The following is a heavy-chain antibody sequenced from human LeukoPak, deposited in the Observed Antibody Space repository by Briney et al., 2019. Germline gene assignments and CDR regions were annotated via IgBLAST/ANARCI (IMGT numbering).Heavy chain of an antibody. CDR1: GYTFTSYY. CDR3: ARDKWELPSGVDY. CDR2: INPSGGST. D-gene: IGHD1-26*01. Sequence: GASVKVSCKASGYTFTSYYMHWVRQAPGQGLEWMGIINPSGGSTSYAQKFQGRVTMTRDTSISTAYMELSRLRSDDTAVYYCARDKWELPSGVDYWGQGTLVTVSS. J-gene: IGHJ4*02. V-gene: IGHV1-46*01.